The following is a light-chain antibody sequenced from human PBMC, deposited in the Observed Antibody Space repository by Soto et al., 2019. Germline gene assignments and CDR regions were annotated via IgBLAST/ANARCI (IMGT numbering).Light chain of an antibody. Sequence: EIVLAQSPGTLSLSRGDRATLSCRASQSVSSSYLAWYQQKPGQAPRLLIYGASSRATGVPDRFSGSGSGTDVALTISRLEAADFAVYFCHQYGSSPYSFGQGTKLEIK. CDR2: GAS. V-gene: IGKV3-20*01. CDR1: QSVSSSY. J-gene: IGKJ2*03. CDR3: HQYGSSPYS.